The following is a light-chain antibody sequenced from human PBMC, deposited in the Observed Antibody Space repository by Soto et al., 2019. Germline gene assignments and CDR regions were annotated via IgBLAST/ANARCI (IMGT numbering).Light chain of an antibody. J-gene: IGKJ4*01. CDR1: QYLDRN. Sequence: EVVLTQSPATLSVSPGERATLSCRASQYLDRNLAWYQQKPGQPPRLVIYGASIRATGITARFSGSDSGTESPLTISSLQSEDFAVYYDQQDNKWPLTFGGGTKVEIK. CDR2: GAS. V-gene: IGKV3-15*01. CDR3: QQDNKWPLT.